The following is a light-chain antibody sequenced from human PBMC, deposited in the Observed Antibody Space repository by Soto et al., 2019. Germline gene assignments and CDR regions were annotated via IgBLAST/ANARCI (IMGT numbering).Light chain of an antibody. CDR1: SSDIGAYIY. Sequence: QSALTQPPSASGSPGQSVTISCTGTSSDIGAYIYVSWYQQHPGKAPKLMIHEVSKRPSGVPDRFSGSKSGNTASLTVSGLQAEDEADYYCSSYAGSNDRWVFGGGTKLTVL. CDR2: EVS. CDR3: SSYAGSNDRWV. J-gene: IGLJ3*02. V-gene: IGLV2-8*01.